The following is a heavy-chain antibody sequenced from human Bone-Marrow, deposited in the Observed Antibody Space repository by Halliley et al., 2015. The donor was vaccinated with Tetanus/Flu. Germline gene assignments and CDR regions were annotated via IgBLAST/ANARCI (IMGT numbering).Heavy chain of an antibody. J-gene: IGHJ4*01. Sequence: REWMGEIHPSGSPNYNPPPQTRVPMSVDKPKTQFSLRLSSVPAADTALYYCARGTGPKTLDYWGQGTLVTVSS. CDR2: IHPSGSP. CDR3: ARGTGPKTLDY. D-gene: IGHD1-1*01. V-gene: IGHV4-4*02.